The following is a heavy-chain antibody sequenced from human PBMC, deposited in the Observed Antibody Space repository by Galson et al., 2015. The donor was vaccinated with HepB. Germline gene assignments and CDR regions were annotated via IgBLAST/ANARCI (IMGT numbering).Heavy chain of an antibody. D-gene: IGHD3-9*01. CDR3: AKGRYYDILTGYWSIRYPVF. J-gene: IGHJ4*02. Sequence: SLRLSCAASGFTFSSYGMHWVRQAPGKGLEWVAVISYDGSNKYYADSVKGRFTISRDNSKNTLYLQMNSLRAEDTAVYYCAKGRYYDILTGYWSIRYPVFWGQGTLVTVSS. CDR2: ISYDGSNK. V-gene: IGHV3-30*18. CDR1: GFTFSSYG.